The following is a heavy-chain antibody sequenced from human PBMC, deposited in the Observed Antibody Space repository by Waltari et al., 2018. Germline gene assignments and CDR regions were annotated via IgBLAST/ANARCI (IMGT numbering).Heavy chain of an antibody. J-gene: IGHJ6*02. CDR1: GGSISSSSYY. V-gene: IGHV4-39*01. CDR2: IYYSGST. Sequence: QLQLQESGPGLVKPSETLSLTCTVSGGSISSSSYYWGWIRQPPGKGLEWIGSIYYSGSTYYNPSPKSRVTISVDTSKNQFSLKLGSVTAADTAVYYCARLPSYGMDVWGQGTTVTVSS. CDR3: ARLPSYGMDV.